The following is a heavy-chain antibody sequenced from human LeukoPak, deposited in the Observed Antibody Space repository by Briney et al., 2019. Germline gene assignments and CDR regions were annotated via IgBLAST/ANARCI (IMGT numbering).Heavy chain of an antibody. J-gene: IGHJ6*03. CDR2: ISSSGSTI. CDR3: ARDSNLERGKTYYYYYMDV. Sequence: GGSLRLSCAASGFTFSSYEMNWVRQAPGKGLEWVSYISSSGSTIYYADSVKGRFTISRDNAKNSLYLQMNSLRAEDTAVYYCARDSNLERGKTYYYYYMDVRGKGTTVTVSS. CDR1: GFTFSSYE. V-gene: IGHV3-48*03. D-gene: IGHD1-1*01.